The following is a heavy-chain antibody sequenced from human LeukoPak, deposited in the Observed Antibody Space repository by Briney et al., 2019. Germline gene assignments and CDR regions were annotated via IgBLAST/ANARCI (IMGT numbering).Heavy chain of an antibody. CDR2: IIPIFGTA. CDR3: ARDRAPHSSSWYGYFDY. D-gene: IGHD6-13*01. J-gene: IGHJ4*02. Sequence: ASVKVSCKASGDTFSSYAISWVRQAPGQRLEWMGGIIPIFGTANYAQKFQVRVTITTDESTSTAYMELSSLRSEDTAVYYCARDRAPHSSSWYGYFDYWGQGTLVTVSS. CDR1: GDTFSSYA. V-gene: IGHV1-69*05.